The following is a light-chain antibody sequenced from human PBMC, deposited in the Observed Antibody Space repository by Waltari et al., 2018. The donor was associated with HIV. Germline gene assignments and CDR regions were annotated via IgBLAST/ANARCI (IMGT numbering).Light chain of an antibody. CDR2: TYI. Sequence: QSVLTQPPSASGTPGQRVNISCSGGSSNIGSNPVNWYRQFPGEAPKLPFYTYIQRPSGFPDRFSGSKSGTSASLAISGLQSEDEADFYCAVWEDSLRSVLFGGGTRLTVL. CDR1: SSNIGSNP. CDR3: AVWEDSLRSVL. J-gene: IGLJ3*02. V-gene: IGLV1-44*01.